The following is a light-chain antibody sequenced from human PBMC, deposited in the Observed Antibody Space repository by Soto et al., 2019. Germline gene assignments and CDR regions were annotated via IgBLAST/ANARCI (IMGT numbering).Light chain of an antibody. CDR3: QQRSNWP. Sequence: EIVLIQSPATLSLSPGERDTLSCRASQSVSSYLAWYQQKPGQAPRLLIYDASNRATGIPARFSGSGSGTDFTLTISSLEPEDFAVYYCQQRSNWPFGQGTRLEIK. J-gene: IGKJ5*01. V-gene: IGKV3-11*01. CDR1: QSVSSY. CDR2: DAS.